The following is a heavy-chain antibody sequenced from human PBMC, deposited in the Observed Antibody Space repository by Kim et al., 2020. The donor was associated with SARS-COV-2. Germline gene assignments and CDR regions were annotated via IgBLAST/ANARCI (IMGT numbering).Heavy chain of an antibody. CDR3: ARLYSGRPGALDY. J-gene: IGHJ4*02. Sequence: SETLSLTCTVSGGSISSYYWSWIRQPPGKGLEWIGYIYYSGSTNYNPSLKSRVTISVDTSKNQFSLKLSSVTAADTAVYYCARLYSGRPGALDYWGQGTLVTVSS. CDR1: GGSISSYY. CDR2: IYYSGST. V-gene: IGHV4-59*08. D-gene: IGHD1-26*01.